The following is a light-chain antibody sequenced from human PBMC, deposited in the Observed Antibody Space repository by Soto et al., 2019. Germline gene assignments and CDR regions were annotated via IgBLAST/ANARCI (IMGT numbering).Light chain of an antibody. V-gene: IGKV3-11*01. Sequence: EIVLTQSPATLSLSPGERATLSCRASQSVSSFLAWYQQKPGQAPRLLIYDASNRATGIPARFSGSGSGTDFPPPTSRLEPEGFAFYFCQQRANWLTFGGGTKVEIK. J-gene: IGKJ4*01. CDR1: QSVSSF. CDR2: DAS. CDR3: QQRANWLT.